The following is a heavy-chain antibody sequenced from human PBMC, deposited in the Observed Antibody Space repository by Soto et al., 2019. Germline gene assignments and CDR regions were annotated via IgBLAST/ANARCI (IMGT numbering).Heavy chain of an antibody. D-gene: IGHD3-10*01. Sequence: QVQLVQSGAEVKKPGASVKVSCKASGYTFTSYGISWVRQAPGQGLEWMGWISAYNGNTNYAQKLQGRVTMTTDTXTXXAYMELRSLRSDDTAVYYCARSSTLNVRGVTNFDYWGQGTLVTVSS. CDR3: ARSSTLNVRGVTNFDY. V-gene: IGHV1-18*01. CDR2: ISAYNGNT. CDR1: GYTFTSYG. J-gene: IGHJ4*02.